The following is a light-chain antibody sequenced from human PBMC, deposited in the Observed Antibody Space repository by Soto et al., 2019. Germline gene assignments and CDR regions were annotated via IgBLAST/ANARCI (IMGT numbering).Light chain of an antibody. CDR2: AAS. Sequence: DVPMTQSPSSLSASVGDRVTITCRASQSIVSFLNWYQQRPGTAPKLLIFAASNLESGVPSRFSGRGSATDFTVSISSLQPEDFATYFCQQNYSMPVTFGQGPKLEMK. CDR1: QSIVSF. CDR3: QQNYSMPVT. V-gene: IGKV1-39*01. J-gene: IGKJ2*01.